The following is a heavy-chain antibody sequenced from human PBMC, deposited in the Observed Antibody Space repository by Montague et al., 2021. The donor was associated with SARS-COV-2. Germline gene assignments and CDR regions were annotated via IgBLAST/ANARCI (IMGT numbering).Heavy chain of an antibody. Sequence: SEILSLTCTVSGGSISSDYWTWIRQPPGKGLEWIGFVYYRGNTYYNPSPRGRVTISVDTSSNHFSLTLSSVTAADTAIYYCARHYDHSSRVDSWGQGTLVTVSS. CDR1: GGSISSDY. V-gene: IGHV4-59*08. J-gene: IGHJ4*02. CDR3: ARHYDHSSRVDS. CDR2: VYYRGNT. D-gene: IGHD3-16*01.